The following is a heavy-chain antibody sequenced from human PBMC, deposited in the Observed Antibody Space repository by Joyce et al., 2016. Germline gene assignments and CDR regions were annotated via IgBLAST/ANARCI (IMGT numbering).Heavy chain of an antibody. V-gene: IGHV4-61*01. J-gene: IGHJ2*01. Sequence: QVQLQESGPGLVRPSDTLSLTCAVSGGSISSDNYYWSCIRQPPGKGLEWIAYIYDSGNMKNNPSLKSRVTISVDTSKNQFSLNLMSVTAADTAVYYCARVVQYRSGWSGFRPYWFFDVWGRGTLVTVSS. CDR1: GGSISSDNYY. CDR3: ARVVQYRSGWSGFRPYWFFDV. CDR2: IYDSGNM. D-gene: IGHD6-19*01.